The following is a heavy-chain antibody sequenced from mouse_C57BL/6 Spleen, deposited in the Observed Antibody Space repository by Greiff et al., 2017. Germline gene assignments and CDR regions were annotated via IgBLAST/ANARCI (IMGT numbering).Heavy chain of an antibody. CDR3: AKNGNWDEVPYFDY. CDR2: IWRGGST. V-gene: IGHV2-5*01. D-gene: IGHD4-1*01. J-gene: IGHJ2*01. CDR1: GFSLTSYG. Sequence: QVQLQQSGPGLVQPSQSLSITCTVSGFSLTSYGVHWVRQSPGKGLEWLGVIWRGGSTAYNAAFMSRLSITKENSKSQVFFKMNSLQADDTAIYYCAKNGNWDEVPYFDYWGQGTTLTVSS.